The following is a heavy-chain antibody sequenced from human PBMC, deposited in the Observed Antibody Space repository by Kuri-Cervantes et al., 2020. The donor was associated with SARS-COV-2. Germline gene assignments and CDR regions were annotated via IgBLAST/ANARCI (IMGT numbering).Heavy chain of an antibody. CDR3: ARGAAPPALYYGMDV. CDR1: GYSFTSHW. V-gene: IGHV5-51*01. D-gene: IGHD2-15*01. CDR2: IYPGDSDT. J-gene: IGHJ6*02. Sequence: KVSCKGSGYSFTSHWIGWVRQMPGKGLEWMGIIYPGDSDTRYSPSFQVQVTIPADKSNSTAYLQWSSLKASDTAMYYCARGAAPPALYYGMDVWGQGTTVTVSS.